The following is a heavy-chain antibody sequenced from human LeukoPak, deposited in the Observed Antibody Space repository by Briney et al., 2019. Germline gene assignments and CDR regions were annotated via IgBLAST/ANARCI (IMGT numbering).Heavy chain of an antibody. CDR2: INSDESIT. V-gene: IGHV3-74*01. D-gene: IGHD2-8*01. CDR3: VRGLIPGFLDY. J-gene: IGHJ4*02. CDR1: VFTFSGSW. Sequence: GGSLRLSCAASVFTFSGSWMYWVRQAPGKGLVWVSRINSDESITTYADSVKGRFTISRDNAKNTLYLQMNSLRAEDTAVYYCVRGLIPGFLDYWGQGTPVTVSS.